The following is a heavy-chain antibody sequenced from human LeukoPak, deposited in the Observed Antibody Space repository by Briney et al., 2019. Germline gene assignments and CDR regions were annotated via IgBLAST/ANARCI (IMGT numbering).Heavy chain of an antibody. J-gene: IGHJ4*02. V-gene: IGHV1-2*02. CDR1: GYTFAAYF. CDR3: ARSRYSDYFDY. CDR2: ANPNTGDT. D-gene: IGHD1-1*01. Sequence: ASVKVSCKASGYTFAAYFMHWVRQAPGQGLEWMGWANPNTGDTNYAQKFQGRVTMTSDTSGSTAYMELSTLSSADTAVYYCARSRYSDYFDYWGQGTLVTVSS.